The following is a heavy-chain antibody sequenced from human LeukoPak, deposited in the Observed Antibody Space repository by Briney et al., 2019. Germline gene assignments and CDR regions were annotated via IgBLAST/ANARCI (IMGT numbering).Heavy chain of an antibody. Sequence: SETLSLTCAVYGESSNTYYWSWIRQPPGKGLEWIGEINHSGYTNYSPSLKSRVTISVDTSKNQFSLKLSSVTAADTAVYYCARRLYGGAASWGQGALVTVSS. CDR2: INHSGYT. V-gene: IGHV4-34*01. D-gene: IGHD2/OR15-2a*01. J-gene: IGHJ5*02. CDR1: GESSNTYY. CDR3: ARRLYGGAAS.